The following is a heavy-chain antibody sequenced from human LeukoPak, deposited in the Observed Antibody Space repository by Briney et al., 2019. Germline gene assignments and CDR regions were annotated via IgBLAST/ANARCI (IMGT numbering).Heavy chain of an antibody. CDR1: GGSISSSNYY. CDR3: ARLIFNYNWNFDY. Sequence: SETLSLTCTVSGGSISSSNYYWGWIRQPPGKGLEWIGSIHYSGSTNYNLSLKSRVTISVDTSKNQFSLKLSSVTAADTALYYCARLIFNYNWNFDYWGQGTLVTVSS. CDR2: IHYSGST. V-gene: IGHV4-39*01. J-gene: IGHJ4*02. D-gene: IGHD1-20*01.